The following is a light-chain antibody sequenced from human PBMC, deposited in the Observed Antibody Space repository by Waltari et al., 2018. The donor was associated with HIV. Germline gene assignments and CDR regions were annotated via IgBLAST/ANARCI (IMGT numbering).Light chain of an antibody. J-gene: IGLJ2*01. Sequence: QSALTQPPSASGSPGPSLTISCTGTSSDVGGYNYVSWYQPHPGKAPQLMIYEVTKRPSGVPVRFSGSKSGNTASLTGSGLQAEDEAEYYCSSYVGSSNVVFGGGTKLTVL. CDR3: SSYVGSSNVV. V-gene: IGLV2-8*01. CDR2: EVT. CDR1: SSDVGGYNY.